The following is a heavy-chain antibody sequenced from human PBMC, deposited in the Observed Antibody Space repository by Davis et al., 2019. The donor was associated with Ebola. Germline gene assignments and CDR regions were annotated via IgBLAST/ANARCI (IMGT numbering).Heavy chain of an antibody. CDR2: INHSGST. CDR1: GGSFSGYY. V-gene: IGHV4-34*01. CDR3: ARDLGIAVAGTGDY. Sequence: MPSETLSLTCAVYGGSFSGYYWSWIRQPPGKGLEWIGEINHSGSTNYNPSLKSRVPISVDTSKNQFSLKLSSVTAADTAVYYCARDLGIAVAGTGDYWGQGTLVTVSS. D-gene: IGHD6-19*01. J-gene: IGHJ4*02.